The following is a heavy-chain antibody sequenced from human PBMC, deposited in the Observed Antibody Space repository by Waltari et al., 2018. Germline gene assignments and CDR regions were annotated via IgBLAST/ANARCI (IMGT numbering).Heavy chain of an antibody. CDR3: ARVLPMGPFWSGYKGSMDV. CDR2: INPNSGGT. Sequence: QVQLVQSGAEVKKPGASVKVSCKASGYTFTGYYMHWVRQAPGQGLEWMGWINPNSGGTNYAQKFQGRVTMTRDTSISTAYMELSRLRSDDTAVYYCARVLPMGPFWSGYKGSMDVWGKGTTVTVSS. V-gene: IGHV1-2*02. D-gene: IGHD3-3*01. CDR1: GYTFTGYY. J-gene: IGHJ6*03.